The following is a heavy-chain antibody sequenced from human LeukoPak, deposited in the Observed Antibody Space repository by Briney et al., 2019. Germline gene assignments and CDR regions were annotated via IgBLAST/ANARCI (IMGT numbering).Heavy chain of an antibody. D-gene: IGHD3-22*01. CDR3: AKDLEDSSGYYYPLFDY. V-gene: IGHV3-30*18. CDR1: GFTFSSYG. Sequence: GGSLRLSCAASGFTFSSYGVHWVRQAPGKGLEWVAVISYDGSNKYYADSVKGRFTISRDNSKNTLYLQMNSLRAEDTAVYYCAKDLEDSSGYYYPLFDYWGQGTLVTVSS. J-gene: IGHJ4*02. CDR2: ISYDGSNK.